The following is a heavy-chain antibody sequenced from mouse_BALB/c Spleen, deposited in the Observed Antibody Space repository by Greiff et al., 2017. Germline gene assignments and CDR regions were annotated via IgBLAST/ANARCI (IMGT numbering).Heavy chain of an antibody. Sequence: EVKLMESGGGLVKPGGSLKLSCAASGFTFSSYAMSWVRQTPEKRLEWVATISSGGSYTYYPDSVKGRFTISRDNAKNTLYLQMSSLRSEDTAMYYCARHGVHFDYWGQGTTLTVSS. CDR2: ISSGGSYT. CDR3: ARHGVHFDY. D-gene: IGHD2-14*01. V-gene: IGHV5-9-3*01. CDR1: GFTFSSYA. J-gene: IGHJ2*01.